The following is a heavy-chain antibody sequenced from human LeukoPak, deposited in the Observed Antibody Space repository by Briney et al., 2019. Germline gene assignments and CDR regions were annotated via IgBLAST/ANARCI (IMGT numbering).Heavy chain of an antibody. J-gene: IGHJ4*02. CDR3: ARVEGSYSTIDY. CDR1: GFTFSSYG. Sequence: GGSLRLSCAASGFTFSSYGMHWVRQAPGKGLEWVAVIWYDGSNKYYADSVKGRFTISRDNSKNTLYLQMNSLRAEDTAVYYCARVEGSYSTIDYWGLGTLVTVSS. CDR2: IWYDGSNK. D-gene: IGHD1-26*01. V-gene: IGHV3-33*01.